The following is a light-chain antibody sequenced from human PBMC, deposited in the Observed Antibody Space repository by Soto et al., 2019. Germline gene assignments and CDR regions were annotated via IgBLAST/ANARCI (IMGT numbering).Light chain of an antibody. J-gene: IGKJ1*01. CDR3: QQYNNWPPWT. CDR2: GAS. Sequence: EIVMTQSPATLSVSPGERATLSCRASQSVSSNLAWYQQKPGQAPSLLIYGASTRATGIPARLSGSGSGTEFTLTISSLQSEDCAVYYCQQYNNWPPWTFGQGTKVEIK. V-gene: IGKV3-15*01. CDR1: QSVSSN.